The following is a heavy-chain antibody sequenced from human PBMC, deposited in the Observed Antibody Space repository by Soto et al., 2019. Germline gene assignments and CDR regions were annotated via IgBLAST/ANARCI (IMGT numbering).Heavy chain of an antibody. CDR1: GFTFSTYA. CDR3: ARRRSSGWLLPFDY. D-gene: IGHD6-19*01. CDR2: ISGSGART. V-gene: IGHV3-23*01. J-gene: IGHJ4*02. Sequence: EVQLLESGGGLVQPGGSLRLSCAASGFTFSTYAMSWVCQAPGKGLEWVSGISGSGARTYYADSVKGRFTISRDNSKNTLYLQMDSLRAGDTALFYCARRRSSGWLLPFDYWGQGTLVTVSS.